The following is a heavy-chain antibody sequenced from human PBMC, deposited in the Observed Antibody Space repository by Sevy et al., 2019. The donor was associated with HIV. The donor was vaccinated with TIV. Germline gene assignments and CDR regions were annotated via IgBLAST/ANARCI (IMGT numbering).Heavy chain of an antibody. J-gene: IGHJ4*02. D-gene: IGHD3-16*01. CDR1: GFDFSTYW. Sequence: GGSLRLSCAASGFDFSTYWMHWVRQAPGKGLVWVSRIMGDGSRRSHADSVKGRFTISRDNAKNTLYLQMNSRRAEDTALYFCARDPFGGYYFDHWGPGTLVTVAS. V-gene: IGHV3-74*01. CDR2: IMGDGSRR. CDR3: ARDPFGGYYFDH.